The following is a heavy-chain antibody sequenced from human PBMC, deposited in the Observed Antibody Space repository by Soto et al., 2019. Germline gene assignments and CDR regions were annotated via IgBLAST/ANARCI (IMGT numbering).Heavy chain of an antibody. CDR2: ISAYNGNT. V-gene: IGHV1-18*01. CDR1: GYTFTSYG. CDR3: AICLRYFAWLLPSH. Sequence: GASVKVSCKASGYTFTSYGISWVRQAPGQGLEWMGWISAYNGNTNYAQKLQGRVTMTTDTSTSTAYMELRSLRSDATAVYYCAICLRYFAWLLPSHWGQGTLVPVS. J-gene: IGHJ4*02. D-gene: IGHD3-9*01.